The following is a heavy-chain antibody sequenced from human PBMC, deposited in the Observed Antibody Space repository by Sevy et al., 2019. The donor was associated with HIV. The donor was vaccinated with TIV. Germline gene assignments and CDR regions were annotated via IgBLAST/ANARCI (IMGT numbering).Heavy chain of an antibody. Sequence: GGSLRLSCAASGFTFSSYWMSWVRQAPGKGLEWVANIKQDGSEKYYVDSVKGRFTISRDKAKNLLYLQMKSLRAEDTAVYYCARDIPRGWFDPWGQGTLVTVSS. V-gene: IGHV3-7*01. CDR1: GFTFSSYW. D-gene: IGHD2-21*01. J-gene: IGHJ5*02. CDR3: ARDIPRGWFDP. CDR2: IKQDGSEK.